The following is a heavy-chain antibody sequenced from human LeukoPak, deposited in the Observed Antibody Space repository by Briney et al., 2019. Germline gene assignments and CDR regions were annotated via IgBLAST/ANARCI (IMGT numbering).Heavy chain of an antibody. CDR3: ARDKNSGECVSNSCYGVWPLDI. J-gene: IGHJ3*02. V-gene: IGHV1-69*05. CDR2: IIPMSETP. D-gene: IGHD2-2*01. Sequence: SVKVSCKASGGAFSINAITWVRQAPGQGLEWMGGIIPMSETPKYTQKFQGRVTIATDESTNTAYMALSSLRCEDTAVYYCARDKNSGECVSNSCYGVWPLDIWGQGTMVTVSS. CDR1: GGAFSINA.